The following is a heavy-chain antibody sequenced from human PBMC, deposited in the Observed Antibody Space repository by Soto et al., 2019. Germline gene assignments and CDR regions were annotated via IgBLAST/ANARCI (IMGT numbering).Heavy chain of an antibody. Sequence: GGSLRLSCAASGFTFSSYAMSWVRQAPGKGLEWVSAISGSGGSTYYADSVKGRFTISRDNSKNTLYLQMNSLRAEDTAVYYCAKDLLEQWLVPSYYYYYYGMDVWGQGTTVTVSS. CDR3: AKDLLEQWLVPSYYYYYYGMDV. CDR2: ISGSGGST. CDR1: GFTFSSYA. V-gene: IGHV3-23*01. J-gene: IGHJ6*02. D-gene: IGHD6-19*01.